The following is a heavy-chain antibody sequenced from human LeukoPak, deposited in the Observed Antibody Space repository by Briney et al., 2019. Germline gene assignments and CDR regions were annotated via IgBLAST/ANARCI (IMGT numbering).Heavy chain of an antibody. D-gene: IGHD4-11*01. V-gene: IGHV3-7*01. J-gene: IGHJ6*03. CDR1: VFTFSTYR. CDR2: IKQDGSEK. Sequence: GGSLRLSCAASVFTFSTYRMSCVRQAPGKGLEWVANIKQDGSEKHYVDSVKGRFTISRDNAKNSLYLQMSSLRAEDTAVYYCTRVEETATTAAIIRKYSSSYYYMDVWGKGNTVTVSS. CDR3: TRVEETATTAAIIRKYSSSYYYMDV.